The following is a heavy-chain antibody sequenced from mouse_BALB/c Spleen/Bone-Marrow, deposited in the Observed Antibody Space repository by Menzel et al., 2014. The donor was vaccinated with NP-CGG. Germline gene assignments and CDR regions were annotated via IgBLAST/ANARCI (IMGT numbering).Heavy chain of an antibody. CDR2: IWSDGST. D-gene: IGHD1-2*01. V-gene: IGHV2-4*02. Sequence: VMLVGSGPGLVQPSQTLSITCTVSGFSLTSYGVHWVRQPPGKGLEWLGVIWSDGSTDYNAAFISRLSISKDNSKSQVFFKMNSLQADDTAIYYCARNSDYGSGYFDVWGAGTTVTVSP. CDR1: GFSLTSYG. CDR3: ARNSDYGSGYFDV. J-gene: IGHJ1*01.